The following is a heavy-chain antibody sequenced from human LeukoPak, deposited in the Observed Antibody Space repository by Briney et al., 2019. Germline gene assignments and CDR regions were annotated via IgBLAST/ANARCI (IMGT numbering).Heavy chain of an antibody. D-gene: IGHD6-19*01. J-gene: IGHJ4*02. Sequence: SGGFLRLSCAASGFTVSSNYMSWVRQAPGKGLEWVSVIYSGGSTYYADSVKGRFTISRDNSKNTLYLQMNSPRAEDTAVYYCARSGGSGWYDYWGQGTLVTVSS. CDR2: IYSGGST. CDR1: GFTVSSNY. CDR3: ARSGGSGWYDY. V-gene: IGHV3-53*01.